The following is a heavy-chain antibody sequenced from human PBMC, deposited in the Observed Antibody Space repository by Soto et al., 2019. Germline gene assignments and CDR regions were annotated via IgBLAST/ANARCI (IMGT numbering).Heavy chain of an antibody. D-gene: IGHD1-26*01. Sequence: GGSLRLSCVASGFTFSTYWMHWVRQTPGEGLVWVSHTDSDGTFTTYADSVKGRFTISRDNAKSTLYLQMNSLRAEDTGVYYCVRVDFGLGLDYWGLGTLVTVSS. V-gene: IGHV3-74*01. CDR3: VRVDFGLGLDY. CDR1: GFTFSTYW. J-gene: IGHJ4*02. CDR2: TDSDGTFT.